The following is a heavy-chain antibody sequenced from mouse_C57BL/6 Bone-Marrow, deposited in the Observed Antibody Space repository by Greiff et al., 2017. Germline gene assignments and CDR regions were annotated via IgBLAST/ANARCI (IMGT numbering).Heavy chain of an antibody. CDR2: IDPETGGT. J-gene: IGHJ1*01. CDR3: TREDYYSNAWWYFDV. Sequence: VQLQESGAELVRPGASVTLSCKASGYTFTDYEMHWVKQTPVHGLEWIGAIDPETGGTAYNQKFKGKAILTADKSSSTAYMELRSLTSEDSAVYYCTREDYYSNAWWYFDVWGAGTTVTGSS. V-gene: IGHV1-15*01. CDR1: GYTFTDYE. D-gene: IGHD2-5*01.